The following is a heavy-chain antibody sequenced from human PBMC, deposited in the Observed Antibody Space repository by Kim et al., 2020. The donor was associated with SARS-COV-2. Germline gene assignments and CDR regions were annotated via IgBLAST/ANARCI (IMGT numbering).Heavy chain of an antibody. Sequence: SETLSLTCTVSGGSISSGGYYWSWIRQHPGKGLEWIGYIYYSGSTYYNPSLKSRVTISVDTSKNQFSLKLSSVTAADTAVYYCARGPGGNYRYFDYWGQGTLVTVSS. J-gene: IGHJ4*02. D-gene: IGHD2-21*01. CDR1: GGSISSGGYY. CDR2: IYYSGST. CDR3: ARGPGGNYRYFDY. V-gene: IGHV4-31*03.